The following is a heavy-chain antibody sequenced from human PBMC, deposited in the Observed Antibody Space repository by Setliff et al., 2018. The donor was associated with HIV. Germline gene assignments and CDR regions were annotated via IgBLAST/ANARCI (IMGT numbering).Heavy chain of an antibody. Sequence: ASVKVSCKASGYTFTDYFVRWARQAPGKGLEWMGRVDPENHQTLYAEKLQGRVTITADTSTDTAYVELSSLGSEDTAVYYCAIGYSHGPNYWGQGTLVTVSS. CDR1: GYTFTDYF. J-gene: IGHJ4*02. CDR3: AIGYSHGPNY. D-gene: IGHD5-18*01. V-gene: IGHV1-69-2*01. CDR2: VDPENHQT.